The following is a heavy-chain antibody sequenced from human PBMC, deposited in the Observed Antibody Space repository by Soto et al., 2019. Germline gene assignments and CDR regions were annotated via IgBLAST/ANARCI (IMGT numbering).Heavy chain of an antibody. CDR3: ARSVSFITPRPDY. CDR1: GYTFTDYY. CDR2: INPNNGDT. J-gene: IGHJ4*02. Sequence: ASVKVSFKASGYTFTDYYIHWVRQAPGQGLECMGWINPNNGDTTYAQKFQGRVTMTRGXXXXXAXLXVXXXXSDXTAVYYCARSVSFITPRPDYWGQGTLVTVSS. V-gene: IGHV1-2*02. D-gene: IGHD3-3*01.